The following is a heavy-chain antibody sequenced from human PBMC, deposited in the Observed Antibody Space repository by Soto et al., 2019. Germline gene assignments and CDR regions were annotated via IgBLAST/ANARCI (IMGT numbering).Heavy chain of an antibody. CDR3: TGSESDFDWLLDAFDI. V-gene: IGHV1-69*05. CDR2: IIPIFGTA. Sequence: GASVKVSCKASGGTFSSYAISRVRQAPGQGLEWMGGIIPIFGTANYTQKFQSRVTITTDKSTSTAYMELSSLRSEDTAVKYYTGSESDFDWLLDAFDIWGQGTMVTVSS. J-gene: IGHJ3*02. D-gene: IGHD3-9*01. CDR1: GGTFSSYA.